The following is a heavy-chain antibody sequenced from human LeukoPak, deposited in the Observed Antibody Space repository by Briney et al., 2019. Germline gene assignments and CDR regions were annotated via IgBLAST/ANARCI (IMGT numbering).Heavy chain of an antibody. V-gene: IGHV3-21*01. CDR2: ISRSASNI. D-gene: IGHD3-10*01. CDR3: ARDPGGFGANYFDY. J-gene: IGHJ4*02. CDR1: GFNFSSYN. Sequence: GGSLRLSCVASGFNFSSYNMSWVRQAPGKGLEWVSIISRSASNIYYADSVKGRFTISRDNAKNSFYLQMNSLRAEDTAVFYCARDPGGFGANYFDYWGQGTLVTFSS.